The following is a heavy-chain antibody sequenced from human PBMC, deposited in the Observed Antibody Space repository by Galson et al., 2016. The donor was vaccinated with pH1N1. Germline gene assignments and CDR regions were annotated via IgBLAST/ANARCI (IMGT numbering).Heavy chain of an antibody. CDR3: ARNSIFGVVIKMYGMDV. J-gene: IGHJ6*02. D-gene: IGHD3-3*01. Sequence: SLRLSCAASGFAFSNSGMHWVRQAPGKGLEWVSSISGSGGRTDYADSVKGRFTISRGNAKNSLDLQMNSLRAEDTAVYYCARNSIFGVVIKMYGMDVWGQGTTVTVSS. CDR2: ISGSGGRT. V-gene: IGHV3-21*01. CDR1: GFAFSNSG.